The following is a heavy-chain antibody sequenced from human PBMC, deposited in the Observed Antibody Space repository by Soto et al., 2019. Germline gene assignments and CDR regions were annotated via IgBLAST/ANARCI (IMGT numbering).Heavy chain of an antibody. D-gene: IGHD6-13*01. V-gene: IGHV1-18*01. CDR3: ARAWSAAGPFDY. CDR2: ISVYNSNT. J-gene: IGHJ4*02. Sequence: ASVKVSCKASGYTFTSYGISWVRLAPVQRLEWLGWISVYNSNTHCAQHLQGRVTLTTDSSTSTAYIELRSLRSDPSPLYYSARAWSAAGPFDYCRQRTLVTVSS. CDR1: GYTFTSYG.